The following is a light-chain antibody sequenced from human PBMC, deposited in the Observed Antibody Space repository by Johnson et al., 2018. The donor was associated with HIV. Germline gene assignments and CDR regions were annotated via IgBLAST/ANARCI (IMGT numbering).Light chain of an antibody. Sequence: QSVLTQPPSVSAAPGQKFTISCSGSSSNIGNNYVSWYQQLPGTAPKLLIYENNKRPSGSPDRFSGSKSGTSATLDITGLQPGDEADYYCGTWDSSLSVSYVFGTGTKVTVL. J-gene: IGLJ1*01. V-gene: IGLV1-51*02. CDR3: GTWDSSLSVSYV. CDR2: ENN. CDR1: SSNIGNNY.